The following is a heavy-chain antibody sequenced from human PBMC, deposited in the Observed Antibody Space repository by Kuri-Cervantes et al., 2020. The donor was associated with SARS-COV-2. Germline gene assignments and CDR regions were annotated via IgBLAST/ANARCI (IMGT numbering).Heavy chain of an antibody. CDR3: ARGTTPVYVSGPLWFHLDL. V-gene: IGHV4-59*01. Sequence: SETLSLTCTVSGDSITIYYWSWTRQSPGKGLEWIGYISETGGTNYNPSLKSRVTMSVDISKNQFSLKMNSVNAADTAVYYCARGTTPVYVSGPLWFHLDLWGQGTLVTVST. CDR1: GDSITIYY. J-gene: IGHJ5*02. CDR2: ISETGGT. D-gene: IGHD3-10*01.